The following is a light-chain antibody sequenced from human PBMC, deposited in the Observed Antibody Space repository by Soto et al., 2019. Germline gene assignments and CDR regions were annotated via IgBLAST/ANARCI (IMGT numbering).Light chain of an antibody. J-gene: IGKJ1*01. CDR2: GAS. V-gene: IGKV3-20*01. CDR3: QQYGSSPWT. CDR1: QSVSSNY. Sequence: EIVLTQSPATLSLSPGERATLSCRASQSVSSNYLAWYQQKPGQAPRPLISGASSRATGIPDRFSGSGAGTDFTLTISRLEPEDFAVYYCQQYGSSPWTFGQGIKVDIK.